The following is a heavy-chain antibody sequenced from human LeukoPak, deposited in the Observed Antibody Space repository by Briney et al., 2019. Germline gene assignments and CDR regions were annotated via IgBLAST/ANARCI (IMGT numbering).Heavy chain of an antibody. V-gene: IGHV3-49*03. CDR3: TSSEVGVIIDY. CDR1: GFTFGDYA. J-gene: IGHJ4*02. CDR2: IRSKAYGGTT. Sequence: GGSLRLSCTASGFTFGDYAMSWFRQAPGKGLEWVGFIRSKAYGGTTEYAASVKGRFTISRDDSKSIAFLQMNSLKTEDTAVYYCTSSEVGVIIDYWGQGTLVTVSS. D-gene: IGHD3-10*01.